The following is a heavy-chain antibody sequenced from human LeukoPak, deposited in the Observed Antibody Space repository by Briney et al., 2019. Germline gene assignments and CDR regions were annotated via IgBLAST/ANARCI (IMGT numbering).Heavy chain of an antibody. Sequence: LTGGSLRLSCAASGFTFSSYAMSWVRQAPGKGLEWASAISGSGGSTYYADSVKGRFTISRDNSKNTLYLQMNSLRAEDTAVYYCAKSVTLPKFDYWGQGTLVTVSS. D-gene: IGHD4-23*01. J-gene: IGHJ4*02. CDR2: ISGSGGST. V-gene: IGHV3-23*01. CDR1: GFTFSSYA. CDR3: AKSVTLPKFDY.